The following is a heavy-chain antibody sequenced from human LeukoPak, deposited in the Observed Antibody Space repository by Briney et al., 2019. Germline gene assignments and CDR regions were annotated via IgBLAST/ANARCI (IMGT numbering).Heavy chain of an antibody. D-gene: IGHD6-13*01. CDR1: GYTFTSYG. CDR3: ARHDWQLVLVDY. V-gene: IGHV1-18*01. CDR2: ISAYKGNT. Sequence: ASVKVSCKASGYTFTSYGISWVRQAPGQGLEWMGWISAYKGNTNYAQKLQGRVTMTTDTSTSTAYMELRSLRSDDTAVYYCARHDWQLVLVDYWGQGTLVTVSS. J-gene: IGHJ4*02.